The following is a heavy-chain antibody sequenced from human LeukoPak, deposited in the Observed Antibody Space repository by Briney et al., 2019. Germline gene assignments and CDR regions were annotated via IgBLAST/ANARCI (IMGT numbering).Heavy chain of an antibody. V-gene: IGHV1-18*01. J-gene: IGHJ5*02. CDR3: VKDWHILTGRNCFDP. Sequence: ASVKVSCKASGYTFNNYGISWVRQAPGQGLEWMGWVSSYNGDTNYAQKVQGRVTMSTDTSTRTAYMELRSLRFDDTAIYYCVKDWHILTGRNCFDPWGQGTQVTVSS. D-gene: IGHD3-9*01. CDR1: GYTFNNYG. CDR2: VSSYNGDT.